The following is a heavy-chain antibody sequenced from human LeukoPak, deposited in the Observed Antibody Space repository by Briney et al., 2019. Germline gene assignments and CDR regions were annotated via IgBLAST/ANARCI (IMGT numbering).Heavy chain of an antibody. V-gene: IGHV3-30-3*01. CDR1: GFTFSSYA. CDR2: ISYDGSNK. J-gene: IGHJ4*02. CDR3: ARGARRITGTTGGFDY. Sequence: PGGSLRLSCAASGFTFSSYAMHWVRQAPGKGLERVAVISYDGSNKYYADSVKGRFTISRDNSKNTLYLQMNSLRAVDTAVHYCARGARRITGTTGGFDYWGQGTLVTVSS. D-gene: IGHD1-7*01.